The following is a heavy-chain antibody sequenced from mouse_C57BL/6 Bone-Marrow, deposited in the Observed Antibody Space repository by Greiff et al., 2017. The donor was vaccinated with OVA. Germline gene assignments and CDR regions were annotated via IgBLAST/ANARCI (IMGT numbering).Heavy chain of an antibody. J-gene: IGHJ4*01. D-gene: IGHD2-1*01. Sequence: EVKLVESGGDLVKPGGSLKLSCAASGFTFSSYGMSWVRQTPDKRLEWVATISSGGSYTYYPDSVKGRFTISRDNAKNTLYLQMSSLKSEDTAMYYGSRHDGNRGEIYAMDYWGQGTSVTVSS. CDR3: SRHDGNRGEIYAMDY. V-gene: IGHV5-6*02. CDR1: GFTFSSYG. CDR2: ISSGGSYT.